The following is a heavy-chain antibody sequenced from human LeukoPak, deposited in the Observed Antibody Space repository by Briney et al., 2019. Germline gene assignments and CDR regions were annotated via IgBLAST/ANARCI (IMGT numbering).Heavy chain of an antibody. CDR1: SDSMTYIF. D-gene: IGHD6-6*01. V-gene: IGHV4-59*01. CDR3: ARDWGAYSSSSLDYYYYMDV. J-gene: IGHJ6*03. CDR2: IYYSGST. Sequence: PSETLSLTCNFSSDSMTYIFWSWIRQPPGKGLEWIGYIYYSGSTNYNPSLKSRVTISVDTSKNQFSLKLSSVTAADTAVYYCARDWGAYSSSSLDYYYYMDVWGKGTTVTVSS.